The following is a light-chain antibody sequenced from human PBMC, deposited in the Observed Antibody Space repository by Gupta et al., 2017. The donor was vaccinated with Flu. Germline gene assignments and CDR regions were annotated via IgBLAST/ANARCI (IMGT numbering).Light chain of an antibody. J-gene: IGLJ2*01. CDR3: SGWDDSLRGVI. Sequence: QSVLTQPPSASGTPGQRVTISCSGGSSNIGTNYVYWYQQLPGTAPKLLVYRNNQRPSGVPDRFSGSKSGTSASLAISGLRSDDEADYYCSGWDDSLRGVIFGGGTKLTVL. CDR2: RNN. V-gene: IGLV1-47*01. CDR1: SSNIGTNY.